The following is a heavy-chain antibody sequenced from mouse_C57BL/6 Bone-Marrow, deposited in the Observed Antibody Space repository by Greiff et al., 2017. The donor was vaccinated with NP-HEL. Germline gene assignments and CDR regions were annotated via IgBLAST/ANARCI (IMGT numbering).Heavy chain of an antibody. V-gene: IGHV2-2*01. CDR1: GFSLTSYG. D-gene: IGHD1-1*01. Sequence: VQRVESGPGLVQPSQSLSITCTVSGFSLTSYGVHWVRQSPGKGLEWLGVIWSGGSTDYNAAFISRLSISKDNSKSQVFFKMNSLQADDTAIYYCASPLFITTVVATDYWGQGTTLTVSS. J-gene: IGHJ2*01. CDR3: ASPLFITTVVATDY. CDR2: IWSGGST.